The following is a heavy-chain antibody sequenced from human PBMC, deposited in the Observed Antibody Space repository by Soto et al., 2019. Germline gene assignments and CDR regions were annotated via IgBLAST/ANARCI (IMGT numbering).Heavy chain of an antibody. J-gene: IGHJ4*02. CDR1: GYTFTGYY. D-gene: IGHD1-26*01. V-gene: IGHV1-2*02. CDR2: INPNSGGT. CDR3: ARAFLPYSGGYKY. Sequence: ASVKVSCKASGYTFTGYYMHWVRQAPGQGLEWMGWINPNSGGTNYAQKFQGRVTMTRDTSISTAYMELSRLRSDDTAVYYCARAFLPYSGGYKYWGQGTLVTVSS.